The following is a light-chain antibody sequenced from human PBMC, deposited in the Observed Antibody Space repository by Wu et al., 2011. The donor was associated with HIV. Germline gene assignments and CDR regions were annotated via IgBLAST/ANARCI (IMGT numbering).Light chain of an antibody. Sequence: EIVLTQSPDILSLSPGERPTLSCRANQSVSNFLAWYQQKPGQAPRLLIYDTSNRATGTPARFSGSGSGTDFTLTITRLEPEDFAMYYCQQYDSSPYTFGQGTKLEIK. J-gene: IGKJ2*01. CDR1: QSVSNF. CDR3: QQYDSSPYT. CDR2: DTS. V-gene: IGKV3-20*01.